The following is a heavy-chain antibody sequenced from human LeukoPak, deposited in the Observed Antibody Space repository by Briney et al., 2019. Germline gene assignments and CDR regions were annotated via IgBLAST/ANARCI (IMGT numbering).Heavy chain of an antibody. D-gene: IGHD3-3*01. J-gene: IGHJ6*02. CDR2: ISWNSGSI. CDR3: AKDIRVRFLEWLPDSYYYYGMDV. CDR1: GFTFDDYA. V-gene: IGHV3-9*01. Sequence: PGRSLRLSCAASGFTFDDYAMHWVRQAPGKGLEWVSGISWNSGSIGYADSVKGRFTISRDNAKNSLYLQMNSLRAEDTALYYCAKDIRVRFLEWLPDSYYYYGMDVWGQGTTVTVSS.